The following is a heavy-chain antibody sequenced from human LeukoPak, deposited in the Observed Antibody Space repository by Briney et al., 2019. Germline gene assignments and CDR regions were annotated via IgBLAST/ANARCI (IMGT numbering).Heavy chain of an antibody. CDR3: ARDLPHYDSSGYYYNRWFDP. V-gene: IGHV1-18*01. Sequence: ASVKVSCKASGYTFTSYGISWVRQAPGQGLEWMGWISAYNGNTNYAQKLQGRVTMTTDTSTSTAYMELRSLRSDDTAVYYCARDLPHYDSSGYYYNRWFDPWGQGTLVTVSS. CDR1: GYTFTSYG. D-gene: IGHD3-22*01. CDR2: ISAYNGNT. J-gene: IGHJ5*02.